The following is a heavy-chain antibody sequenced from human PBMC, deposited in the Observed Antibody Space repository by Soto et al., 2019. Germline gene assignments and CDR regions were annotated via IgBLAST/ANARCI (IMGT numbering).Heavy chain of an antibody. CDR1: GFTVSSNY. CDR3: ARDLLQDGFDY. J-gene: IGHJ4*02. Sequence: PGGSLRLSCAASGFTVSSNYMSWVRQAPGKGLEWVSVIYSGGSTYYADSVKGRFTISRDNSKNTLYLQMNSLRAEDTAVYYCARDLLQDGFDYWGQGTLVTVSS. CDR2: IYSGGST. V-gene: IGHV3-53*01. D-gene: IGHD2-15*01.